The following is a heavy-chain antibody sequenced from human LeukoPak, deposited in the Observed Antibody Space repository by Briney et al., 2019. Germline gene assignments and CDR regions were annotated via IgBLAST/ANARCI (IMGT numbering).Heavy chain of an antibody. V-gene: IGHV3-30*18. CDR2: ISYDGSNK. J-gene: IGHJ6*02. CDR3: AKDSGSSWPRFYYYGMDV. CDR1: GFTFSSYG. Sequence: GGSLRLSCAASGFTFSSYGTHWVRQAPGKGLEWVAVISYDGSNKYYADSVKGRFTISRDNSKNTLYLQMNSLRAEDTAVYYCAKDSGSSWPRFYYYGMDVWGQGTTVTVSS. D-gene: IGHD6-13*01.